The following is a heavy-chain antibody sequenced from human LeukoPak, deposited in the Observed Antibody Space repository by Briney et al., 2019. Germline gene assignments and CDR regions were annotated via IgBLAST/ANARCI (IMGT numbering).Heavy chain of an antibody. V-gene: IGHV3-48*04. CDR3: ARDVAAAGTEDY. D-gene: IGHD6-13*01. J-gene: IGHJ4*02. Sequence: GGSLRLSCAASGFTFSTYSMNWVRQAPGKGLEWVSYISNSGGTIYYADSVKGRFTISRDNAKNSLYLQMNSLRAEDTAVYYCARDVAAAGTEDYWGQGTLVTVSS. CDR2: ISNSGGTI. CDR1: GFTFSTYS.